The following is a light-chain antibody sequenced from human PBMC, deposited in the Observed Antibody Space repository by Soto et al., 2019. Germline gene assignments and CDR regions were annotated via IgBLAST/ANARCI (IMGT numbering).Light chain of an antibody. J-gene: IGLJ2*01. V-gene: IGLV1-47*01. CDR3: AAWDDSLSGHVV. Sequence: QSVLTQPPSASGTPGQRVTISCSGSSSNIGSNYVYWYQQLLGTAPKLLIYRNNQRPSGVPARFSGSKSGTSASLAISGLRSEDEADYYCAAWDDSLSGHVVFGGGTKVTVL. CDR1: SSNIGSNY. CDR2: RNN.